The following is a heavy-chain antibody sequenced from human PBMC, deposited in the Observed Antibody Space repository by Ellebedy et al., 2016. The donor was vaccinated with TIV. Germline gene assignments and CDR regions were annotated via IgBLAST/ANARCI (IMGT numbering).Heavy chain of an antibody. V-gene: IGHV1-18*01. CDR3: ARVDRWLQFRDAFDI. Sequence: AASVKVSCKASGGTFSSYAISWVRQAPGQGLEWMGWISAYNGNTNYAQKLQGRVTMTTDTSTSTAYMELRSLRSDDTAVYYCARVDRWLQFRDAFDIWGQGTMVTVSS. D-gene: IGHD5-24*01. CDR2: ISAYNGNT. J-gene: IGHJ3*02. CDR1: GGTFSSYA.